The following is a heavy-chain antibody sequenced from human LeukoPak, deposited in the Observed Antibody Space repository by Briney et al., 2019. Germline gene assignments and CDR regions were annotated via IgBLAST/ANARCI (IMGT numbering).Heavy chain of an antibody. CDR3: AKGYCRGNSCYDDRGAFDY. Sequence: SETLSLTCSVSGYSISSGNYWGWIRLPPGKGLQWIGSIYHSGSTYYNPSLKSRVTISVDTSKDQFSLKLSSVTAADTAVYYCAKGYCRGNSCYDDRGAFDYWGQGTLVTVSS. J-gene: IGHJ4*02. CDR2: IYHSGST. D-gene: IGHD2-2*01. CDR1: GYSISSGNY. V-gene: IGHV4-38-2*02.